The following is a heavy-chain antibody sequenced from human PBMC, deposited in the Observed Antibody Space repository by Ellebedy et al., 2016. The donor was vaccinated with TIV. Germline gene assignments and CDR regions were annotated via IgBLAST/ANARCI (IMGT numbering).Heavy chain of an antibody. J-gene: IGHJ4*02. CDR2: IKQDGSEK. CDR3: VRDKSSGSTYGSHFDY. D-gene: IGHD5-18*01. CDR1: GFTFSTYW. V-gene: IGHV3-7*01. Sequence: GGSLRLXCAASGFTFSTYWMSWVRQAPGKGLEWVATIKQDGSEKYFVDSVKGRFTISRDNAKNSLYLQMNSLRAEDTAVYYCVRDKSSGSTYGSHFDYWGQGTLVTVSS.